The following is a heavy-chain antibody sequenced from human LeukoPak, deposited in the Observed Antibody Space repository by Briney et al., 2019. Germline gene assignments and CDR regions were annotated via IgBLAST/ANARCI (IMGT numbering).Heavy chain of an antibody. CDR1: GGSISSYYW. D-gene: IGHD3-22*01. CDR3: AHSYYDSSPFDY. V-gene: IGHV2-5*08. Sequence: TLSLTCTVSGGSISSYYWSWIRQPPGKALEWLALIYWDDDKRYSPSLKSRLTITKDTSKNQVVLTMTNMDPVGTATYYCAHSYYDSSPFDYWGQGTLVTVSS. J-gene: IGHJ4*02. CDR2: IYWDDDK.